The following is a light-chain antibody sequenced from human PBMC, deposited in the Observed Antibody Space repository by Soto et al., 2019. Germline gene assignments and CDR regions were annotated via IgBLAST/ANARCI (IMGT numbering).Light chain of an antibody. CDR3: QQLRT. J-gene: IGKJ4*01. V-gene: IGKV3-20*01. CDR2: GAS. CDR1: QRVSSSY. Sequence: EIVLTQSPDTLSLSPGERATLSCRASQRVSSSYVAWYQQKPGQAPRLLIYGASSRASGIPVRFRGSGSGTGFTLTISRLDPEDFAVYHCQQLRTFGRGTKVEIK.